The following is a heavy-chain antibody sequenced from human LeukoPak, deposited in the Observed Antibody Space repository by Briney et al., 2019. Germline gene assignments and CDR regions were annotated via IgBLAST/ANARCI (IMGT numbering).Heavy chain of an antibody. CDR3: AKADPHSSGRGGFGYFDY. D-gene: IGHD6-25*01. V-gene: IGHV3-33*06. J-gene: IGHJ4*02. CDR2: IWYDGTNE. CDR1: GFTFSISA. Sequence: GGSLRLSCAASGFTFSISAMHWVRQAPGKGLEWVALIWYDGTNEYYADFVKGRFTISRDSSKNTLYLQMNSLRAEDTAVYYCAKADPHSSGRGGFGYFDYLGQGTLVTVSS.